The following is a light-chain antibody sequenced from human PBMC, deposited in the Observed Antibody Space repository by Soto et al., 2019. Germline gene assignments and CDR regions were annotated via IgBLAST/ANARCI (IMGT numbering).Light chain of an antibody. CDR2: DAS. V-gene: IGKV1-5*01. J-gene: IGKJ2*01. CDR1: QSISSW. CDR3: HQLRSYPYT. Sequence: DIQMTQSPSTLSASVGDRVTITCRASQSISSWLAWYQQKPGKAPKLLIYDASSLESGVPSRFSGSGSGTEFTLTISSLQPEDVGTYYCHQLRSYPYTFGQGTKVDIK.